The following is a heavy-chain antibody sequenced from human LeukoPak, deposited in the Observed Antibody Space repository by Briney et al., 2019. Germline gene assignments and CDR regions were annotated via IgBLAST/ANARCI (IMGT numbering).Heavy chain of an antibody. D-gene: IGHD1-14*01. Sequence: PGGSLRLSCAASGFTFSSYAMSWVRQAPGKGLEWVSGFSGSGDGQFYADSVEGRFTISRDIFNNIWYLQMNSLRAEDTAVYYCAKGCQCPSGLSSWFDPRGQGTLVAVSS. J-gene: IGHJ5*02. CDR3: AKGCQCPSGLSSWFDP. CDR2: FSGSGDGQ. CDR1: GFTFSSYA. V-gene: IGHV3-23*01.